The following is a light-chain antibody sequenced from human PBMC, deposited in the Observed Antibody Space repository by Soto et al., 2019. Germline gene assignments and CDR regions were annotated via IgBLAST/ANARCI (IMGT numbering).Light chain of an antibody. CDR3: QTVDKWPL. CDR1: QSVGIN. V-gene: IGKV3-15*01. CDR2: GAS. J-gene: IGKJ5*01. Sequence: IVMAQSPATLSVSPWSGSNITVRASQSVGINLAWYQQKPGQAPRILIYGASTRATGVPARFSGSGSGTEFTLTISSLQSEDFAVYFCQTVDKWPLFGQGTRLEIK.